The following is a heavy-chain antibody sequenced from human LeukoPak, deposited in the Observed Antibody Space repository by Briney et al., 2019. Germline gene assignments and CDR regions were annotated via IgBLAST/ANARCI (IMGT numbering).Heavy chain of an antibody. D-gene: IGHD6-13*01. Sequence: GGSLRLSCAASGFTLSTYGMYWVRQAPGKGLEWVAVIWNDGSNKHYADSVKGRFTISRDNSKNTLDLRMNSLRAEDTAVYYCAKDLSSSWFEGLDNWGQGTLVTVSS. CDR3: AKDLSSSWFEGLDN. CDR2: IWNDGSNK. V-gene: IGHV3-33*06. CDR1: GFTLSTYG. J-gene: IGHJ4*02.